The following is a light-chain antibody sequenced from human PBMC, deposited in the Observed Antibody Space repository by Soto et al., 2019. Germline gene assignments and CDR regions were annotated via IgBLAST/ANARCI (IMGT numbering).Light chain of an antibody. CDR3: QSYDRSLSGWV. Sequence: QSVLTQPPSVSGAPGQRVTISCTGSSSNIGAGYDVQWYQQVPGTAPKLLISNSINRPSGVPDRFSGSRSDTSASLAITGIQADDEADYYGQSYDRSLSGWVFGGGTKITVL. CDR1: SSNIGAGYD. V-gene: IGLV1-40*01. CDR2: NSI. J-gene: IGLJ3*02.